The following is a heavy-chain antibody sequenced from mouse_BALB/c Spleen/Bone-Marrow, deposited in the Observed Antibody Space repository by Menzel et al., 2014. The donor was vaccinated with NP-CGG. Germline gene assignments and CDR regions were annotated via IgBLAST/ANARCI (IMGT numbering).Heavy chain of an antibody. CDR3: ARRDDGYVFFDY. Sequence: QVQLKQSGAELARPGASVKMSCRASGYTLTTYTIHWVRQRPGQGLEWIGYINPSSGYTNYNQKFKDKATLTADKSSSTAYMQLSSLTSEDSAVYYCARRDDGYVFFDYWGQGTTLTVSS. CDR2: INPSSGYT. J-gene: IGHJ2*01. CDR1: GYTLTTYT. D-gene: IGHD2-3*01. V-gene: IGHV1-4*01.